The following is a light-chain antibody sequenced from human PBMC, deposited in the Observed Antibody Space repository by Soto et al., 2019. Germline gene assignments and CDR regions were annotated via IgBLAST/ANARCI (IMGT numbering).Light chain of an antibody. Sequence: DIVMTQSPATLSVAPGERVTFSCRASQGVSRKLAWYQHKPGQAPRLLISGASTGATGIPARFSGSGSGTEFTLTISRLEPEDYALYYCQQYGPSLITFGQGTRLEIK. CDR2: GAS. J-gene: IGKJ5*01. V-gene: IGKV3-15*01. CDR1: QGVSRK. CDR3: QQYGPSLIT.